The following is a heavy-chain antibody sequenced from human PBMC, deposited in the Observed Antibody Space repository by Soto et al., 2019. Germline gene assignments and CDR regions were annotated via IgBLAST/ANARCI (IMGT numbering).Heavy chain of an antibody. V-gene: IGHV1-18*01. CDR2: ISAYNGNT. Sequence: ASVKVSCKASGYTFTSYGISWVRQAPGQGLEWMGWISAYNGNTNYAQKLQGRVTMTTDTSTSTAYMELRSLRSDDTAVYYCARVGVAYSSGWSPRGSWFDPWGQGTLVPVSS. J-gene: IGHJ5*02. CDR1: GYTFTSYG. D-gene: IGHD6-19*01. CDR3: ARVGVAYSSGWSPRGSWFDP.